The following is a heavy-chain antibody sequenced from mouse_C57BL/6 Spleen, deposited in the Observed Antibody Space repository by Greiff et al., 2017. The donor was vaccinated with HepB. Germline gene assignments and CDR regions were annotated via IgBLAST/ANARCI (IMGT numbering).Heavy chain of an antibody. D-gene: IGHD3-2*02. CDR1: GYTFTSYW. V-gene: IGHV1-52*01. Sequence: QVQLKQPGAELVRPGSSVKLSCKASGYTFTSYWMHWVKQRPIQGLEWIGNIDPSDSETHYNQKFKDKATLTVDKSSSTAYMQLSSLTSEYSAVYYCARSGFFDYWGQGTTLTVSS. CDR3: ARSGFFDY. J-gene: IGHJ2*01. CDR2: IDPSDSET.